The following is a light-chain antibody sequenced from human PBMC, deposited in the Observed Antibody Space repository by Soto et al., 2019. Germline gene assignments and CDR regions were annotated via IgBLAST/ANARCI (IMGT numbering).Light chain of an antibody. Sequence: DIPMTQSPSSVSASVGDRVTITCRTSQGISSWLAWYQQKPGKAPRLLIYAASSLQSGVPSRFIGSGSGPDFTLTISRLEPEDFATYCCQPANSFPLSFCEGTKVEIK. V-gene: IGKV1-12*01. CDR1: QGISSW. CDR2: AAS. CDR3: QPANSFPLS. J-gene: IGKJ4*01.